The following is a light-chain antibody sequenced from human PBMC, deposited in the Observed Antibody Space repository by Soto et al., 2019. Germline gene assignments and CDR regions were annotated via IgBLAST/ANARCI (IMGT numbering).Light chain of an antibody. J-gene: IGKJ2*01. V-gene: IGKV3-20*01. CDR2: GAS. CDR3: QQYDTSPMYT. CDR1: QSVSSSY. Sequence: EILLTQSPGTLSLSPGERATLSCRASQSVSSSYFAWYQQKPGQAPRLLIYGASSRATGIPDRFSGSGSGTDFTLTISRLEPEDSAVYYCQQYDTSPMYTFGQGTKLEIK.